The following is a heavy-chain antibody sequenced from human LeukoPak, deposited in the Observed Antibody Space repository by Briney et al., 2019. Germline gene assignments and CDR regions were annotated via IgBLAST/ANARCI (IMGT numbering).Heavy chain of an antibody. V-gene: IGHV4-34*01. Sequence: PSETLSLTCAVYGGSFSGYYWSWIRPPPGKGLEWIGEINHSGSTNYNPSLKSRVTISVDTSKNQFSLKLSSVTAADTAVYYCARGAGYLRVIDYWGQGTLVTVSS. CDR1: GGSFSGYY. CDR3: ARGAGYLRVIDY. D-gene: IGHD5-12*01. CDR2: INHSGST. J-gene: IGHJ4*02.